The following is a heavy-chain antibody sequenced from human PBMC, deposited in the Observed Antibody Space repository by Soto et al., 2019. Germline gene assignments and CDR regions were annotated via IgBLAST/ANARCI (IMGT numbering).Heavy chain of an antibody. V-gene: IGHV3-11*01. CDR2: ISTRSSII. J-gene: IGHJ4*02. CDR1: GFTFSDYW. D-gene: IGHD6-19*01. Sequence: QVQLVESGGDLVKVGGSLRLSCAASGFTFSDYWMSWIRQAPEKGLEWVAYISTRSSIIYYADSVKGRFTISRDEAKRSLYLQMNSLSAEDTATYYCARLVEHGSGWNEHWGQGTLVTVSS. CDR3: ARLVEHGSGWNEH.